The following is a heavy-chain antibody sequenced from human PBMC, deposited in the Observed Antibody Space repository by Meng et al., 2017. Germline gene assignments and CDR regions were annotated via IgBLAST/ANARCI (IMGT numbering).Heavy chain of an antibody. CDR3: TRDGYSDCSRTSCFDS. D-gene: IGHD2-2*01. CDR1: GYTLTSYA. V-gene: IGHV7-4-1*02. Sequence: QGQRVQSGSELRKPGASVKVSCKASGYTLTSYAINWLRQAPGQGLQWMGWIDTKTGNPTYVPGFTGRLVFSLDTSVSTAYLQISGLKADDTAVYYCTRDGYSDCSRTSCFDSWGQGTLVTVSS. CDR2: IDTKTGNP. J-gene: IGHJ4*02.